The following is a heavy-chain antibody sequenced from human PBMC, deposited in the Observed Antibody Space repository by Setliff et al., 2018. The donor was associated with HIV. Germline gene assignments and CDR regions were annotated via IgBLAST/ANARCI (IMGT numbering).Heavy chain of an antibody. J-gene: IGHJ6*03. CDR2: VNPNSGGT. CDR3: ARDSRWTTGDYYYYNYMDV. CDR1: GYSFTGYH. D-gene: IGHD1-1*01. V-gene: IGHV1-2*06. Sequence: ASVKVSCKASGYSFTGYHVHWVRQAPGQGLEWMGRVNPNSGGTNYAQKFQGRVTMTRDTSISTAYMELSRLTSDDTAVYFCARDSRWTTGDYYYYNYMDVRGKGTTVTVSS.